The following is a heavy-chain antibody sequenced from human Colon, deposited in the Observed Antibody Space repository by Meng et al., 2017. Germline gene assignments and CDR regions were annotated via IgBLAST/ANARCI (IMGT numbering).Heavy chain of an antibody. CDR3: ARSLLPDYFQD. CDR2: LYGDGRT. D-gene: IGHD3-16*01. J-gene: IGHJ1*01. CDR1: GFSVSNNY. V-gene: IGHV3-66*01. Sequence: EVQEVESGGGLVQRGGSLRRSCAASGFSVSNNYMSWVRQAPGKGLEWVSVLYGDGRTYFADAVKGRFVISRDNSQNTLYLQMSRLGGEDTAVYYCARSLLPDYFQDWGQGTLVTVSS.